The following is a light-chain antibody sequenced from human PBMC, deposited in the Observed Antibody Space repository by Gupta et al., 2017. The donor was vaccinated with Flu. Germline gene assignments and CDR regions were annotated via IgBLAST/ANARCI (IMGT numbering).Light chain of an antibody. J-gene: IGLJ3*02. CDR1: NNDIGLYNY. CDR3: SSYARGSFWV. V-gene: IGLV2-14*01. CDR2: GVS. Sequence: QSALTQPASVSGSPGPSITISCTGTNNDIGLYNYVSWYQQHPGKAPKLRVYGVSNRPSGVSNRFSGSKSGNTASLTISGRQAEDEADYYCSSYARGSFWVFGGGTKLSVL.